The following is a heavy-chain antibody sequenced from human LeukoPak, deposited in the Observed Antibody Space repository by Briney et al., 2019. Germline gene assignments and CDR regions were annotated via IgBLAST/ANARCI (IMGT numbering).Heavy chain of an antibody. J-gene: IGHJ4*02. D-gene: IGHD4-23*01. V-gene: IGHV1-2*02. Sequence: ASVKVSCKASGYTFTGYYMHWVRQAPGQGLEWMGWINPNSGGTIYAQKFQGRVTLTRDTSINTAYMELSRLRSDDTAVYYCARHLRWSYYFDYWGQGTLVTVSS. CDR3: ARHLRWSYYFDY. CDR2: INPNSGGT. CDR1: GYTFTGYY.